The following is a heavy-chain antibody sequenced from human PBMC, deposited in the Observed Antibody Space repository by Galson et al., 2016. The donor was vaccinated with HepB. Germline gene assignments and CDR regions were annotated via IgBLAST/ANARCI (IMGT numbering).Heavy chain of an antibody. CDR3: ARDSRGCGGDCSPILAY. CDR1: EGTFSNHA. J-gene: IGHJ4*02. D-gene: IGHD2-21*02. Sequence: SVKVSCKASEGTFSNHAINWVRQAPGQGLEWMGRITPIFGTSNYARNFQDRVTITADKSTNTVYMELSSLRSEDAAVYYCARDSRGCGGDCSPILAYWGQGTQVTVSS. CDR2: ITPIFGTS. V-gene: IGHV1-69*06.